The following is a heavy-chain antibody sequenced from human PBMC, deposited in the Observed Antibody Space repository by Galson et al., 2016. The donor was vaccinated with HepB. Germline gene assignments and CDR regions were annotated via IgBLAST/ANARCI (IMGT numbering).Heavy chain of an antibody. CDR2: ISVDIGNT. J-gene: IGHJ4*02. CDR3: ARESLYCSGGNCYSPLGDY. Sequence: SVKVSCKASGYTFTNYGISWVRQAPGQGLEWMGWISVDIGNTNYAQKLQDRVTMTTDTSTSTAYMELRSLRSDDTAVYYCARESLYCSGGNCYSPLGDYWGQGTLVTVSS. D-gene: IGHD2-15*01. CDR1: GYTFTNYG. V-gene: IGHV1-18*04.